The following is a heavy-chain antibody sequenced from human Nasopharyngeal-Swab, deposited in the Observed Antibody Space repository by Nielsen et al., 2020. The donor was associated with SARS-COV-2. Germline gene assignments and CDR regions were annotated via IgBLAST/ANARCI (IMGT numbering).Heavy chain of an antibody. CDR2: IYPGDSDT. Sequence: ESLKISCEGSGYSFTSYWIGWVRQMPGKGLEWMGIIYPGDSDTRYSPSFQGQVTISADKSISTAYLQWSSLKASDTAMYYCARQLWLVDYYYGMDVWGQGTTVTVSS. V-gene: IGHV5-51*01. CDR1: GYSFTSYW. J-gene: IGHJ6*02. D-gene: IGHD5-18*01. CDR3: ARQLWLVDYYYGMDV.